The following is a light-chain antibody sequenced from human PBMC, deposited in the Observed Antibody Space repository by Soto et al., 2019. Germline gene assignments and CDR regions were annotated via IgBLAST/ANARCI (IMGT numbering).Light chain of an antibody. CDR3: QQYRISPLIT. CDR2: HAS. J-gene: IGKJ5*01. CDR1: QSISNW. Sequence: MTESQKIGSASGRGRVNISCGDSQSISNWLAWYQQKPGKAPKLLIYHASSRQSGVPARFSGSGAGTDFTLTMSRLEPEAVAVYHCQQYRISPLITLGQGTRLEI. V-gene: IGKV1-5*01.